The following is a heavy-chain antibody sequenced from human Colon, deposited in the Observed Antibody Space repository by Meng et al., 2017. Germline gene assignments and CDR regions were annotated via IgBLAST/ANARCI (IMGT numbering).Heavy chain of an antibody. CDR1: GGSVSSKSHY. J-gene: IGHJ4*02. D-gene: IGHD2/OR15-2a*01. V-gene: IGHV4-61*01. CDR2: IHYTGGS. CDR3: ARFRVLLRDFDY. Sequence: SQTLSLTCTLSGGSVSSKSHYWSWMRQSPDNRPEWIGYIHYTGGSTYHPSLKSRVVIPVDTSKNQFSLKLNSVTAADTAVYFCARFRVLLRDFDYWGQGTLVTVSS.